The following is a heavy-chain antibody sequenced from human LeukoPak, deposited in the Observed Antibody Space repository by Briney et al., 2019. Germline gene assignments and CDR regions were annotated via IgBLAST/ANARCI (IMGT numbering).Heavy chain of an antibody. Sequence: GASVKVSCKASGYTFTSYGISWVRQAPGQGLEWMGWISAYNGNTNYAQKLQGRVTMTTDTSTSTAYMELRSLRSDDTAVYYCARVYDPGIAVADNFDYWGQGTLVTVSS. V-gene: IGHV1-18*01. J-gene: IGHJ4*02. D-gene: IGHD6-19*01. CDR1: GYTFTSYG. CDR3: ARVYDPGIAVADNFDY. CDR2: ISAYNGNT.